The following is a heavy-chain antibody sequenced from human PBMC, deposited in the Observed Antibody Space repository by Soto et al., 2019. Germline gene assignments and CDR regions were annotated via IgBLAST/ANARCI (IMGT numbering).Heavy chain of an antibody. V-gene: IGHV3-33*01. CDR1: GVTFSSYA. Sequence: QVQLVESGGGVVQPGRSLRLSCAASGVTFSSYAMHWVRQAPGKGLEWVAVLWSDGSKKYYGDSVKGRFTISRDNSKNTLYLQMNSIKVEDTAVYYCARDEEPWGQGTLVIVSS. CDR3: ARDEEP. J-gene: IGHJ5*02. CDR2: LWSDGSKK.